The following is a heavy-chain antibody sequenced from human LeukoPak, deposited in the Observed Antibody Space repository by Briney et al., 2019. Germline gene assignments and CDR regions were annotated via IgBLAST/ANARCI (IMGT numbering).Heavy chain of an antibody. J-gene: IGHJ4*02. CDR2: LSGSGDRT. D-gene: IGHD2-15*01. Sequence: SGGSLRLSCAASGFTFNTYDMSWVRQSPVKGLEWVSGLSGSGDRTYYTDSVKGRFTISRDNSKNTLYLQMSSLRAEDTAVYYCALLYCSGGSCYYYWGQGTLVTVSS. V-gene: IGHV3-23*01. CDR3: ALLYCSGGSCYYY. CDR1: GFTFNTYD.